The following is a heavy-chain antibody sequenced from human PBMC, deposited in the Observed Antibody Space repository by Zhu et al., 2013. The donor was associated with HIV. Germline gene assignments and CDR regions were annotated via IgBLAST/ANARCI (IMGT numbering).Heavy chain of an antibody. CDR3: ARDPALTTARPNYYYYMDV. CDR2: ISGYNGNT. Sequence: QVHLVQSGAEVKKPGASVKVSCKASGYTFTTSGISWVRQAPGQGLEWMGWISGYNGNTNYAQKLQGRVTMTTDTSTSTAYMELRSLRSDDTAVYYCARDPALTTARPNYYYYMDVWGKGTTVTVSS. D-gene: IGHD6-6*01. V-gene: IGHV1-18*01. CDR1: GYTFTTSG. J-gene: IGHJ6*03.